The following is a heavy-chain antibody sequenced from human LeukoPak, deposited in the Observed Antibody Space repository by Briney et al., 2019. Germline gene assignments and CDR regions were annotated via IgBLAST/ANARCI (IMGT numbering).Heavy chain of an antibody. CDR3: AWYGVTHGLDV. Sequence: GGSLRLSCAASGFSLSNYWMSWVRQAPGKGLEWVANINQDGSDKYYVDSVMGRFTISKDNAKDSVYLQMNSLRPEDTAIYYCAWYGVTHGLDVWGQGTTVTVSS. D-gene: IGHD3-10*01. CDR2: INQDGSDK. J-gene: IGHJ6*02. V-gene: IGHV3-7*01. CDR1: GFSLSNYW.